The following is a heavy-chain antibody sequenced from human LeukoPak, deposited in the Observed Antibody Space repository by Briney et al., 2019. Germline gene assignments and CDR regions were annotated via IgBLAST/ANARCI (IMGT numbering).Heavy chain of an antibody. D-gene: IGHD6-25*01. V-gene: IGHV4-34*01. CDR1: GGSFSGYY. CDR2: INHSGST. J-gene: IGHJ2*01. Sequence: TLSLTCAVYGGSFSGYYWSWIRPPPGKGLGGIGEINHSGSTNYNPSLKRRVTISVETAKNQVSLKLSSVTAADTAVYYCARGRVSASRYFDLWGRGTLVTVSS. CDR3: ARGRVSASRYFDL.